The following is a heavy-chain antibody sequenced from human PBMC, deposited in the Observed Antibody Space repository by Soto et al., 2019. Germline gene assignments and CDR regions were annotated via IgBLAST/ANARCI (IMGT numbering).Heavy chain of an antibody. CDR2: ISSSGSTI. Sequence: QSGGSLRLSCAASGFTFSSYEMNWVCQAPGKGLEWVSYISSSGSTIYYADSVKGRFTISRDNAKNSLYLQMNSLRAEDTAVYYCARERSRVYGMDVWGQGTTVTVSS. CDR1: GFTFSSYE. D-gene: IGHD1-26*01. J-gene: IGHJ6*02. V-gene: IGHV3-48*03. CDR3: ARERSRVYGMDV.